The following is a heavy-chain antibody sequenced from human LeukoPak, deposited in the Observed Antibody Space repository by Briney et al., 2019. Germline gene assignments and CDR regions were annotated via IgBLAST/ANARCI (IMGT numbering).Heavy chain of an antibody. Sequence: GASVKVSCKASGYTFTGYYMHWVRQAPGQGLEWMGILSTSGRDTTYAQKFQGRVTMTRDTSTSTVYMELSSLRSEDTAVYYCARDLGLTGIGDYWGQGTLVTVSS. CDR2: LSTSGRDT. CDR1: GYTFTGYY. D-gene: IGHD1-1*01. CDR3: ARDLGLTGIGDY. J-gene: IGHJ4*02. V-gene: IGHV1-46*01.